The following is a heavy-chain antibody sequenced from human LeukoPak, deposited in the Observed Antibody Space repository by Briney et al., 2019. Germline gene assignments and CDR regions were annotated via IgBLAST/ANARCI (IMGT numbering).Heavy chain of an antibody. CDR3: ARDGAFDI. CDR1: DGSISSYY. V-gene: IGHV4-59*08. Sequence: KPSETLSLTCTVSDGSISSYYWSWIRQPPGKGLEWIGYISNSGSAYYSPSPKSRVTISVDTSKNQFSLHLKFVTAADTALYYCARDGAFDIWGQGTMVTVSS. D-gene: IGHD5-24*01. J-gene: IGHJ3*02. CDR2: ISNSGSA.